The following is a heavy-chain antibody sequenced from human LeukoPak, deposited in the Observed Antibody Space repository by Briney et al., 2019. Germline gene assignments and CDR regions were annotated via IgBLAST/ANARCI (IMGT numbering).Heavy chain of an antibody. CDR1: GFTFSSYW. J-gene: IGHJ3*02. CDR3: ARVGVPQYAFDI. Sequence: GGSLILSCVASGFTFSSYWMHWVRQVPGKGPVWVSRINSDGRITSYADSVKGRFTISRDNAKNTLYLQMNSLRVEDTAVYSCARVGVPQYAFDIWGQGAWVTVSS. D-gene: IGHD2-2*01. V-gene: IGHV3-74*01. CDR2: INSDGRIT.